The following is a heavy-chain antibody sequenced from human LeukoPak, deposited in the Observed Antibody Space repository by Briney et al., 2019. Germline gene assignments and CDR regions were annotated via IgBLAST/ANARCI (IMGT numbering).Heavy chain of an antibody. CDR1: GFTFSTYS. CDR3: ARGDYEDY. D-gene: IGHD4-17*01. J-gene: IGHJ4*02. CDR2: ISSSSSTI. V-gene: IGHV3-48*01. Sequence: GGSLRLSCAVSGFTFSTYSMNWVRQAPGKGLEWVSYISSSSSTIYYADSVKGRFTISRDNAKNSLYLQMNSLRAEDTAVYYCARGDYEDYWGQGTLVTVSS.